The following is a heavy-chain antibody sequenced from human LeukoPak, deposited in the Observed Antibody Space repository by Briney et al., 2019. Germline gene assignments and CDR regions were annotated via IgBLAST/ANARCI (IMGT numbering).Heavy chain of an antibody. CDR2: IIPIFGTA. CDR1: GGTFSSYA. Sequence: ASVKVSCKASGGTFSSYAISWVRQAPGQGLEWMGGIIPIFGTANYAQKFRGRVTITADKSTRTAYMELSSLRSEDTAVYYCARDWGPGYCSGGSCYGLRFDPWGQGTLVTVSS. V-gene: IGHV1-69*06. CDR3: ARDWGPGYCSGGSCYGLRFDP. D-gene: IGHD2-15*01. J-gene: IGHJ5*02.